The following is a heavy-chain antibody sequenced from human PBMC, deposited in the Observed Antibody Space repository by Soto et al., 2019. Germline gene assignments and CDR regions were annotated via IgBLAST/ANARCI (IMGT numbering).Heavy chain of an antibody. D-gene: IGHD1-26*01. V-gene: IGHV1-69*06. CDR1: GGTFSTYS. Sequence: QVQLVQSGAEVKKPGSSVKVSCKTSGGTFSTYSIVWVRQAPGEGLEWMGGIIPIFGTANYAQKFQDRVTTTADKSTNTSFMELSSLKSADTAMYYCASSSGNNYGVGTNYYFDYWGQGTLVTVSS. CDR2: IIPIFGTA. J-gene: IGHJ4*02. CDR3: ASSSGNNYGVGTNYYFDY.